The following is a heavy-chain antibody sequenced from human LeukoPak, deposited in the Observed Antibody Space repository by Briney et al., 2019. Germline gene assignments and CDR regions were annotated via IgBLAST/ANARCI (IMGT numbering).Heavy chain of an antibody. CDR2: IVVGSGNT. CDR3: AAEGRPTVVTFRKGAVDL. Sequence: SVKVSCKASGFTFTSSAVQWVRRARGQRLEWIGWIVVGSGNTNYAQKFQERVTITRDMSTSTVYMELSSLRSEDTAVYYCAAEGRPTVVTFRKGAVDLWGQGPMLPVSS. D-gene: IGHD4-23*01. CDR1: GFTFTSSA. V-gene: IGHV1-58*01. J-gene: IGHJ3*01.